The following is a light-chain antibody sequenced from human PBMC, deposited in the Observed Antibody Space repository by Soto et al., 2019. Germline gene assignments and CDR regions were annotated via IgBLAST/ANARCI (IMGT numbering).Light chain of an antibody. Sequence: DIQMTQSPSTLSASVGDRVTITCRASQSISSWLAWYQQKPGKAPKLLIYDASRMESGLPSRFSGSGSGTEFAIPISRLQPDDVATYYCHQYNRYWTFGQGTKVEIK. CDR3: HQYNRYWT. CDR1: QSISSW. V-gene: IGKV1-5*01. J-gene: IGKJ1*01. CDR2: DAS.